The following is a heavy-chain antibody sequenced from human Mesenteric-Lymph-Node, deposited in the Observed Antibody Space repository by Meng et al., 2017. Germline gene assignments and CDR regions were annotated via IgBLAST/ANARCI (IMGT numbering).Heavy chain of an antibody. CDR2: IYFSGST. CDR3: AGEWEIRTYAFDI. D-gene: IGHD1-26*01. J-gene: IGHJ3*02. CDR1: GGSISSSSYY. Sequence: GSLRLSCTVSGGSISSSSYYWGWIRQPPGKGLEWIGSIYFSGSTYYNPSLKSRITISVDTSKNQFCLKLSSVTAADTAVYYCAGEWEIRTYAFDIWGQGTMVTVSS. V-gene: IGHV4-39*07.